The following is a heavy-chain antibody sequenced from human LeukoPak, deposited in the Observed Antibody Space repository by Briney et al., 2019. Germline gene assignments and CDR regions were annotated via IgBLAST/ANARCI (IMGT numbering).Heavy chain of an antibody. CDR1: GFTFSNYA. J-gene: IGHJ3*02. V-gene: IGHV3-23*01. D-gene: IGHD5-24*01. CDR3: AKVLRDGYNYDAFDI. Sequence: SGGSLRLSCAASGFTFSNYAMSWVRQAPGKGLEWVSTISDGGRSTYYKNSVEGRFTISRDNSKNTVYLQMNSLRAEDTAIYSCAKVLRDGYNYDAFDIWGQGTMVTVSS. CDR2: ISDGGRST.